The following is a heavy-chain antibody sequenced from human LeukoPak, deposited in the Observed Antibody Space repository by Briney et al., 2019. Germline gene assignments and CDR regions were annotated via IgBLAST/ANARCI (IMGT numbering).Heavy chain of an antibody. D-gene: IGHD3-9*01. J-gene: IGHJ1*01. Sequence: SETLSLTCAVSGGSISSGGYSWNWIRQPPGKGLEWIGYIYHSGSTYHNPFLKSRVTISVDRSKNQFSLKLSSVTAADTAVYYCARGERDILTGYYSGYFQHWGQGTLVTVSS. CDR3: ARGERDILTGYYSGYFQH. CDR2: IYHSGST. CDR1: GGSISSGGYS. V-gene: IGHV4-30-2*01.